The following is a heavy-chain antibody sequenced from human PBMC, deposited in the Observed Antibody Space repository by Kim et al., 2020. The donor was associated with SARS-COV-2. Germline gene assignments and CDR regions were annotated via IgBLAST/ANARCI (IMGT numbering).Heavy chain of an antibody. D-gene: IGHD5-12*01. V-gene: IGHV1-69*13. CDR3: ARGTDDGYTFGGY. J-gene: IGHJ4*02. CDR1: GGTFSSYA. Sequence: SVKVSCKASGGTFSSYAISWVRQAPGQGLEWMGGIIPIFGTANYAQKFQGRVTITADESTSTAYMELSSLRSEDTAVYYCARGTDDGYTFGGYWGQGTLVTVSS. CDR2: IIPIFGTA.